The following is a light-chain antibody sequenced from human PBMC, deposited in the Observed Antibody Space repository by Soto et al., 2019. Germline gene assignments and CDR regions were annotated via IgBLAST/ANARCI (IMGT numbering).Light chain of an antibody. CDR3: QLYGTSPP. Sequence: EIVSTQSPATLSLSPGERATLSCRASQSVSSYLAWYQQKPGQAPRLLIYDASNRATGIPARFSGSGSGTDFTLTISSLEPEDFAVYYCQLYGTSPPFGQGTRLEIK. V-gene: IGKV3-11*01. J-gene: IGKJ5*01. CDR2: DAS. CDR1: QSVSSY.